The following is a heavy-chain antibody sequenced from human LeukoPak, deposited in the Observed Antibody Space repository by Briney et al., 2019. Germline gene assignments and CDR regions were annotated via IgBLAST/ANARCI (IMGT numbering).Heavy chain of an antibody. V-gene: IGHV1-18*04. CDR3: ARGRRDGYNYHY. D-gene: IGHD5-24*01. Sequence: ASVKVSCKASGYTFTSYYMHWVRQAPGQGLEWMGWISAYNGNTNYAQKLQGRVTMTTDTSTSTAYMELRSLRSDDTAVYYCARGRRDGYNYHYWGQGTLVTVSS. CDR1: GYTFTSYY. J-gene: IGHJ4*02. CDR2: ISAYNGNT.